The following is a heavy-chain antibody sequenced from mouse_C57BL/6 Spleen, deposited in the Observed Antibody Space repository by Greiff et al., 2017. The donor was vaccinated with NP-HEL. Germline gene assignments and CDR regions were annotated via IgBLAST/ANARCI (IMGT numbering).Heavy chain of an antibody. Sequence: VQLVESGPELVKPGASVKLSCKASGYTFTSYDINWVKQRPGQGLEWIGWIYPRDGSTKYNEKFKGKATLTVDTSSSTAYMELHSLTSEDSAVYFCARLGTGTGDYFDYWGQGTTLTVSS. CDR1: GYTFTSYD. V-gene: IGHV1-85*01. CDR3: ARLGTGTGDYFDY. CDR2: IYPRDGST. D-gene: IGHD4-1*01. J-gene: IGHJ2*01.